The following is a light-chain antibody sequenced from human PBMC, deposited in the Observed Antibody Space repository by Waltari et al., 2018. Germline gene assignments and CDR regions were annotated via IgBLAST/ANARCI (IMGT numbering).Light chain of an antibody. J-gene: IGLJ3*02. V-gene: IGLV2-23*02. Sequence: QSALTQTASVSGSPGQAITISCSGTSSDIGKYNLVFWYQQHPGKAPTPIIYDVNKRPSGVSNRFSGSKSGNTAFLTISGLQTADEADYYCCSYVGSAISVFGGGTKLTVL. CDR2: DVN. CDR3: CSYVGSAISV. CDR1: SSDIGKYNL.